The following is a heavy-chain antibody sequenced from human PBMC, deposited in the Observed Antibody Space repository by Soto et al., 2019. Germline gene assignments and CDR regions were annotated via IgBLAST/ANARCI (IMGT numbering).Heavy chain of an antibody. Sequence: ASVKVSCKASGYTFTSYGIIWVRQAPGQGLEWMGWISAYNGNTNYAQKLQGRVTMTTDTSTSTAYMELRSLRSDDTAVYYCARDHDYGDYVLVYYYGMDVWGQGTTVTVSS. V-gene: IGHV1-18*04. J-gene: IGHJ6*02. CDR3: ARDHDYGDYVLVYYYGMDV. D-gene: IGHD4-17*01. CDR1: GYTFTSYG. CDR2: ISAYNGNT.